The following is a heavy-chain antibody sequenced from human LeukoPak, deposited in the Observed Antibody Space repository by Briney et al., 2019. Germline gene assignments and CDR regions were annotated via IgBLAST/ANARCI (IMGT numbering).Heavy chain of an antibody. V-gene: IGHV1-69*05. Sequence: SVKVSCKASGGTFSSYAISWVRQAPGQGLEWMGGIIPIFGTANYAQKFQGRVTITTDESTSTAYMELSSLRYEDTAVYYCARDQYYYDSSGYYPEYFQHWGQGTLVTVSS. CDR2: IIPIFGTA. J-gene: IGHJ1*01. CDR1: GGTFSSYA. D-gene: IGHD3-22*01. CDR3: ARDQYYYDSSGYYPEYFQH.